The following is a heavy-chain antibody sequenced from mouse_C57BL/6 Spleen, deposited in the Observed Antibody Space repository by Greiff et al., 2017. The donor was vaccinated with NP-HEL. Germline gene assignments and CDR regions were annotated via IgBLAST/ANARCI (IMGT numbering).Heavy chain of an antibody. CDR3: ARSENYYGSSPFAY. Sequence: VQLQQSGPELVKPGASVKIPCKASGYTFTDYNMDWVEQSHGKSLEWIGDINPNNGGTIYNQKFKGKATLTVDKSSSTAYMELRSLTSEDTAVYYCARSENYYGSSPFAYWGQGTLVTVSA. J-gene: IGHJ3*01. CDR1: GYTFTDYN. V-gene: IGHV1-18*01. CDR2: INPNNGGT. D-gene: IGHD1-1*01.